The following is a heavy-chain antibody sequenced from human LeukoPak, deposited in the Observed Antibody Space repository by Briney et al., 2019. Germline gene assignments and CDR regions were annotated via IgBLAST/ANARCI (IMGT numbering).Heavy chain of an antibody. J-gene: IGHJ3*02. V-gene: IGHV3-53*01. Sequence: GGSLRLSCEASGFXVSNNYMTWVRQAPGKGLEWVSVIYSGGTTYYGDSVEGRFTISRDNSMNTLNLQMNSLRAEDTAVYFCARGQSGDPAFDIWGQGTMVTVSS. D-gene: IGHD4-17*01. CDR1: GFXVSNNY. CDR3: ARGQSGDPAFDI. CDR2: IYSGGTT.